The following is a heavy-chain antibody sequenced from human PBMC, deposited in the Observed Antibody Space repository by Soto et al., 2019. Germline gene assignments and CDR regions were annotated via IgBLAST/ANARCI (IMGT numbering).Heavy chain of an antibody. J-gene: IGHJ4*02. CDR1: GVTFSRYA. CDR3: ARGRSGPYYDFWSGSEPFDY. V-gene: IGHV1-69*06. Sequence: GASVKVSCKASGVTFSRYAISWVRQAPGQGLEWMGGIIPIFGTADYAQKFQGRVTITADKSTSTAYMELSSLRSEDTAVYYCARGRSGPYYDFWSGSEPFDYWGQGTLVTVSS. D-gene: IGHD3-3*01. CDR2: IIPIFGTA.